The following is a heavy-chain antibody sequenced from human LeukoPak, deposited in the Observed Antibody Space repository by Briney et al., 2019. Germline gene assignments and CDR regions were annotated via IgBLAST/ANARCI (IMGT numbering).Heavy chain of an antibody. Sequence: ASVKVSCKAAGSTFTVYYMDWVRQAPGQGLEWMGWIDPKSGGTNYAQKFQGRVTITRDTSISTAYMELSRLRSDDTAVYYCARGASGVYTVTTSWFDPWGQGTLVTVSS. CDR1: GSTFTVYY. CDR2: IDPKSGGT. V-gene: IGHV1-2*02. CDR3: ARGASGVYTVTTSWFDP. J-gene: IGHJ5*02. D-gene: IGHD4-17*01.